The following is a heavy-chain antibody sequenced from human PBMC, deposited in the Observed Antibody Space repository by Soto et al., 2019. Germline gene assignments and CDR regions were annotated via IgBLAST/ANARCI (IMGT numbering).Heavy chain of an antibody. CDR1: GFTFSSYG. J-gene: IGHJ3*02. D-gene: IGHD6-13*01. CDR2: ISYDGSNK. V-gene: IGHV3-30*03. Sequence: QVQLVESGGGVVQPGRSLRLSCAASGFTFSSYGMHWVRQAPGKGLEWVAVISYDGSNKYYADSVKGRFTISRDNSKNTLYLQMNSVRAEDTAVYYCARDQYSSTPNAGDAFDIWGQGTMVTVSS. CDR3: ARDQYSSTPNAGDAFDI.